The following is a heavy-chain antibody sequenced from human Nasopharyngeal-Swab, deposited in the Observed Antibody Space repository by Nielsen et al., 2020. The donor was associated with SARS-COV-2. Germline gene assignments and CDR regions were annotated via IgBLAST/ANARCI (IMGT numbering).Heavy chain of an antibody. J-gene: IGHJ4*01. CDR2: IYDSGQT. V-gene: IGHV4-61*08. CDR3: ARGGFRRSFDY. D-gene: IGHD3-10*01. Sequence: SETLSLTCTVSGGSVNSGAYYWSWIRQAPGKGPEWIAFIYDSGQTKHNPSLTSRLSISVDASTNQFSLTLTSVTAADAAVYYCARGGFRRSFDYWGHGTLVAVSS. CDR1: GGSVNSGAYY.